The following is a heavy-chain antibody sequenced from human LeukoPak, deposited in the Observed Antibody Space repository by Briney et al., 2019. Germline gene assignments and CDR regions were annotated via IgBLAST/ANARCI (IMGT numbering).Heavy chain of an antibody. Sequence: GESLKISCRGSGYGFTSYWIGWVRQMPGEGLESMGIIYPADSDTTYSPSFQGQVTISADKSIDTVYLQWSSLKASDTAMYYCARQSRDGSKTRGYFFDHWGQGTLVTVSS. J-gene: IGHJ5*02. V-gene: IGHV5-51*01. D-gene: IGHD3-10*01. CDR1: GYGFTSYW. CDR3: ARQSRDGSKTRGYFFDH. CDR2: IYPADSDT.